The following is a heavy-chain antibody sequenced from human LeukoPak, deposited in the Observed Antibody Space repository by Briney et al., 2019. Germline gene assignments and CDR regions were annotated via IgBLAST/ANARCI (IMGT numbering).Heavy chain of an antibody. CDR2: ITTNGSPM. J-gene: IGHJ6*02. V-gene: IGHV3-48*03. CDR3: VRDPTYSNGMDV. D-gene: IGHD2-15*01. Sequence: GGSLRLSCAASGFTFTSYEFHWVRQAPGKGLEWVSYITTNGSPMFYADSVKGRFIISRDKAKNSLYLQMDSLRAEDTAVYYCVRDPTYSNGMDVWGQGTTVTVSS. CDR1: GFTFTSYE.